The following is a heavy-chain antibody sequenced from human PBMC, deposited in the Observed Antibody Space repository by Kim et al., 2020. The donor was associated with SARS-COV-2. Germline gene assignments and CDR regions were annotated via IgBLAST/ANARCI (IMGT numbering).Heavy chain of an antibody. D-gene: IGHD5-18*01. CDR2: ISYDGSNK. V-gene: IGHV3-30-3*01. J-gene: IGHJ4*01. CDR3: ARDLGARGYSYGFDY. Sequence: GRSLRLSCAASGFTFSSYAMHWVRQAPGKGLEWVAVISYDGSNKYYADSVKGRFTISRDNSKNTLYLQMNSLRAEDTAVYYCARDLGARGYSYGFDYWG. CDR1: GFTFSSYA.